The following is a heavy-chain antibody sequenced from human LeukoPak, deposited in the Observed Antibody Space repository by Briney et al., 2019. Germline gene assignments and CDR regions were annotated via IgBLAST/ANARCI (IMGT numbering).Heavy chain of an antibody. V-gene: IGHV3-53*01. D-gene: IGHD1-26*01. CDR2: IYSDGST. Sequence: GGSLRLSCAVSGFIVNTYYMSWVRQAPGKGLEWVSIIYSDGSTYYADSVKGRFTISRDTSKNTLFLQMNSQRAEDTAVYYCARIYSGSHYSWGQGTLVTISS. CDR1: GFIVNTYY. CDR3: ARIYSGSHYS. J-gene: IGHJ4*02.